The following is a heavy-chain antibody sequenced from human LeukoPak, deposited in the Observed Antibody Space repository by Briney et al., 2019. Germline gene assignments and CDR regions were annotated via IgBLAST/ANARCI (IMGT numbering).Heavy chain of an antibody. CDR3: AKEAQILRTWWELQYYFDY. J-gene: IGHJ4*02. Sequence: QPGGSLRLSCAASGFTFSSYAMSWVRQAPGKGLEWVSAISGSGGSTYYADSVKGRFTISRDNSKNTLYQQMNSLRAEDTAVYYCAKEAQILRTWWELQYYFDYWGQGTLVTVSS. D-gene: IGHD1-26*01. CDR1: GFTFSSYA. CDR2: ISGSGGST. V-gene: IGHV3-23*01.